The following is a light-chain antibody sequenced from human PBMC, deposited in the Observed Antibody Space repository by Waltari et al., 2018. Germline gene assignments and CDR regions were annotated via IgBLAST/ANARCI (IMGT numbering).Light chain of an antibody. CDR3: CSYAGSSAPRV. CDR1: SSDVGSSTL. J-gene: IGLJ3*02. V-gene: IGLV2-23*01. Sequence: QSALTQPAPVSGSPGQSITISCTGSSSDVGSSTLVSWYQQHPGKAPKLMIYEGSKRPSGVSNRFSGSKSDNTASLTISGLQAEDEAHYYCCSYAGSSAPRVFGGGTKLTVL. CDR2: EGS.